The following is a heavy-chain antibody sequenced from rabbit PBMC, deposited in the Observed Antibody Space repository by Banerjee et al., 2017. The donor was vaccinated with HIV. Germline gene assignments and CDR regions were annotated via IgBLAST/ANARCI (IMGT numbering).Heavy chain of an antibody. Sequence: QEQLEESAGGLVQPGGSLKLSCKASGFTLSSYYMNWVRQAPGKGLEWIACINVVTGKPVYATWAKGRFTISKASSTTVTLQLTSLTAADTATYFCARDLTGVIGWNFGWWGPGTLVTVS. V-gene: IGHV1S45*01. D-gene: IGHD1-1*01. CDR2: INVVTGKP. CDR1: GFTLSSYYM. CDR3: ARDLTGVIGWNFGW. J-gene: IGHJ4*01.